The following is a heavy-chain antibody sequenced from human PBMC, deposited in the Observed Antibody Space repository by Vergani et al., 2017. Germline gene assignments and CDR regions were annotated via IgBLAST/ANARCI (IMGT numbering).Heavy chain of an antibody. CDR1: GYSFTSYW. Sequence: EVQLVQSGAEVKKPGESLKISCKGSGYSFTSYWIGWVRQMPGKGLEWMGIIYPGDSDTRYSPSFQGQVTISADKSISTAYLQWSSLKASDTAMYYWPRGCSSTSCTSTFDPWGQGTLVTVSS. CDR2: IYPGDSDT. D-gene: IGHD2-2*01. CDR3: PRGCSSTSCTSTFDP. J-gene: IGHJ5*02. V-gene: IGHV5-51*03.